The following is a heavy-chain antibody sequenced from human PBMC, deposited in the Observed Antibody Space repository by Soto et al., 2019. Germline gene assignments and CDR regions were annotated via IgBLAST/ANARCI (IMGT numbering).Heavy chain of an antibody. D-gene: IGHD5-12*01. CDR1: GFTFSSYI. Sequence: GGSLRLSCAASGFTFSSYIMNWVRQAPGKGLEWVSSISSSSSYIYYADSVKGRFTISRDNAKNSLYLQMNSLRAEDTAVYYCARSRDGYNYGFNWGQGPMITFYS. CDR2: ISSSSSYI. CDR3: ARSRDGYNYGFN. J-gene: IGHJ4*02. V-gene: IGHV3-21*01.